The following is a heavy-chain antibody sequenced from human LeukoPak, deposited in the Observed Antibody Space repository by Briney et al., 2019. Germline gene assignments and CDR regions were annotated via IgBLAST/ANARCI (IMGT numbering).Heavy chain of an antibody. D-gene: IGHD3-3*01. V-gene: IGHV3-23*01. CDR1: GFTFSSSA. Sequence: GGSLRLSCAASGFTFSSSAMSWVRQAPGKGLEWVSGISAGGDSTYYADSVKGRIPISRDNSKNTLYLQMNSLRAEDTAVYYCAKLFWSGYYSGNSPIDYWGQGTLVTVSS. CDR3: AKLFWSGYYSGNSPIDY. CDR2: ISAGGDST. J-gene: IGHJ4*02.